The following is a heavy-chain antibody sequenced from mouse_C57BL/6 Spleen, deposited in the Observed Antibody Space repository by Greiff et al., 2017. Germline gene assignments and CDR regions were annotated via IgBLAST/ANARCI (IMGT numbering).Heavy chain of an antibody. Sequence: IQLQQSGPELVKPGASVKISCKASGYTFTDYYMNWVKQSHGKSLEWIGDINPNNGGTSYNQKFKGKATLTVDKSSSTAYMELRSLTSEDSAVYYCALYYDYDEGYFDVWGTGTTVTVSS. V-gene: IGHV1-26*01. J-gene: IGHJ1*03. CDR3: ALYYDYDEGYFDV. D-gene: IGHD2-4*01. CDR2: INPNNGGT. CDR1: GYTFTDYY.